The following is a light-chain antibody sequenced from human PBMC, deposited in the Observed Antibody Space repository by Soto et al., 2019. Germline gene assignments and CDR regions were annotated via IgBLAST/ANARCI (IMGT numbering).Light chain of an antibody. V-gene: IGLV2-14*01. J-gene: IGLJ2*01. CDR3: SSYRSSNTPVV. Sequence: QSVLTQPASVSGSPGQSITIPCTGTSSDVGSHNTVSWYQQHPGKAPKLMIYDVTNRPSGVSYRFSGSKSGNTASLTISGLQAEDEADYYCSSYRSSNTPVVFGGGTQLTVL. CDR2: DVT. CDR1: SSDVGSHNT.